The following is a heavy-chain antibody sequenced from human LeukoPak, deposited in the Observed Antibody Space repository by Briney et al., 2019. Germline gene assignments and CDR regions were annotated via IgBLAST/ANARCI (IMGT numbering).Heavy chain of an antibody. CDR2: IYYSGST. D-gene: IGHD3-22*01. V-gene: IGHV4-59*01. CDR1: GGSISSYY. Sequence: SETLSLPCTVSGGSISSYYWSWIRQPPGKGLEWIGYIYYSGSTNYNPSLKSRVTISVDTSKNQFSLKLSSVTAADTAVYYCARGDDSSGYHIEYFQHWGQGTLVTVSS. J-gene: IGHJ1*01. CDR3: ARGDDSSGYHIEYFQH.